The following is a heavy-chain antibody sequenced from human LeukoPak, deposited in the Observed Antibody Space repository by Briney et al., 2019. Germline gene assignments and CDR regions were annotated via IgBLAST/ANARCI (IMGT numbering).Heavy chain of an antibody. CDR1: GFTFSGYS. Sequence: GGSLRLSCAASGFTFSGYSMTWVRQAPGKGLEWVSYISAGSDYIYYADSAKGRFTISRDNAKNSLSLQMNSLRAEDTAVYYCARWGLGPSFDYWGQGTLVTVSS. D-gene: IGHD1-26*01. J-gene: IGHJ4*02. CDR3: ARWGLGPSFDY. CDR2: ISAGSDYI. V-gene: IGHV3-21*01.